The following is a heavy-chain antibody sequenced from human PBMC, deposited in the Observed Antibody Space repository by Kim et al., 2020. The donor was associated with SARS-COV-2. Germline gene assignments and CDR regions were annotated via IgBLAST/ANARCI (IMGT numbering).Heavy chain of an antibody. J-gene: IGHJ4*02. D-gene: IGHD1-26*01. Sequence: GGSLRLSCAASGFTFSDYYMSWIRQAPGKGLEWVSYISSSGSTIYYADSVKGRFTISRDNAKNSLYLQMNSLRAEDTAVYYCARDGSVGATFLHPLGYWGQGTLVTVSS. CDR3: ARDGSVGATFLHPLGY. CDR1: GFTFSDYY. V-gene: IGHV3-11*01. CDR2: ISSSGSTI.